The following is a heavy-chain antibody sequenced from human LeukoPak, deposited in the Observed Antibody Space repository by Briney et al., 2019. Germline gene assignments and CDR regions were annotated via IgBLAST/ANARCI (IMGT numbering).Heavy chain of an antibody. CDR1: GFTVSTNS. D-gene: IGHD4/OR15-4a*01. CDR3: ARRAGAYSHPYDY. CDR2: IYSDNT. V-gene: IGHV3-53*01. Sequence: GGSLRLSCTVSGFTVSTNSMSWVRQAPGKGLEWVSFIYSDNTHYSDSVKGRFTISRDNSKNTHYLQMNSLRAEDTAVYYCARRAGAYSHPYDYWGQGTLVTVSS. J-gene: IGHJ4*02.